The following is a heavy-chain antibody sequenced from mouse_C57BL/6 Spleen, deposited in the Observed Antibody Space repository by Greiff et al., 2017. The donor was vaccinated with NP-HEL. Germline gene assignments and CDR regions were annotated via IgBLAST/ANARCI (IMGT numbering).Heavy chain of an antibody. CDR2: IHPNSGST. CDR1: GYTFTSYW. V-gene: IGHV1-64*01. D-gene: IGHD2-3*01. CDR3: AKNDGYPYWYFDV. J-gene: IGHJ1*03. Sequence: QVQLQQPGAELVKPGASVKLSWKASGYTFTSYWMHWVKQRPGQGLEWIGMIHPNSGSTNYNEKFKSKATLTVDKSSSTAYMQLSSLTSEDSAVYYCAKNDGYPYWYFDVWGTGTTVTVSS.